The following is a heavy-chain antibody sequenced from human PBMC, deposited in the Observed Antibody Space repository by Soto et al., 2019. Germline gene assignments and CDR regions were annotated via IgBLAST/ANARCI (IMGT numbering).Heavy chain of an antibody. Sequence: ASVKVSCKASGYTLTSFYMHWMRQAPGQGLEWMGVIDHSAGSTTYAQKFKGRVRMTRDTFTSTVFMELSSLRSEDTAVYYCARSPRPTGTTLYYFDSWGQRTLVTVSS. J-gene: IGHJ4*02. CDR2: IDHSAGST. CDR3: ARSPRPTGTTLYYFDS. D-gene: IGHD1-1*01. CDR1: GYTLTSFY. V-gene: IGHV1-46*01.